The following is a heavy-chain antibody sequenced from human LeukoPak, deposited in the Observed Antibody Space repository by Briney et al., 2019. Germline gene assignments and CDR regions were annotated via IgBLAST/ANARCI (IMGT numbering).Heavy chain of an antibody. Sequence: GGSLRPSCAASGFTAISNYMSWVRQAPGDVLEWVSVIYSGGSTYYADSVKGRFTISRDNSKNTLYLQMNSLRAEDTAVYYCARDRENGYSHFDYWGQGTLVTVSS. CDR1: GFTAISNY. D-gene: IGHD5-24*01. CDR2: IYSGGST. CDR3: ARDRENGYSHFDY. J-gene: IGHJ4*02. V-gene: IGHV3-66*01.